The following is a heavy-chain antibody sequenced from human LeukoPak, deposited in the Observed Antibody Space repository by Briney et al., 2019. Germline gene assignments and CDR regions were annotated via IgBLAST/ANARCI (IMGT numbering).Heavy chain of an antibody. J-gene: IGHJ4*02. D-gene: IGHD2-2*02. CDR1: GGSISSGGYY. CDR2: IYTSGST. Sequence: SETLSLTCTVSGGSISSGGYYWSWIRQPAGKGLEWIGRIYTSGSTNYNPSLKSRVTMSVDTSKNQFSLKLSSVTAADTAVYYCARGGGYCSSTSCYTFDYWGQGTLVTVSS. CDR3: ARGGGYCSSTSCYTFDY. V-gene: IGHV4-61*02.